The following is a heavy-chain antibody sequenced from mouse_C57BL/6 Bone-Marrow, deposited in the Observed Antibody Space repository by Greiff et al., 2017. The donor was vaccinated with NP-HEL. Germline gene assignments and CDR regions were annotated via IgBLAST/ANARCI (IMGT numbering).Heavy chain of an antibody. D-gene: IGHD1-1*01. CDR2: IYPGSGNT. V-gene: IGHV1-76*01. J-gene: IGHJ4*01. Sequence: VKLQQSGAELVRPGASVKLSCKASGYTFTDYYINWVKQRPGQGLEWIARIYPGSGNTYYNEKFKGKATLTAEKSSSTAYMQLSSLTSEDSAVYFCATTVVATEYAMDYWGQGTSVTVSS. CDR3: ATTVVATEYAMDY. CDR1: GYTFTDYY.